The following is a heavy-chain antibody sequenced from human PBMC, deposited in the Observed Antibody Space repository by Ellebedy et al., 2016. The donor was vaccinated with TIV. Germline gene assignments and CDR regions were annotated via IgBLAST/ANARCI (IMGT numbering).Heavy chain of an antibody. D-gene: IGHD3-10*01. Sequence: ASVKVSCKASGYTFTGYYMHWVRQAPGQGLEWMGWISVYNGNTNYAQKLQGRVTMTTDTSTSTAYMELRSLRSDDTAVYYCATMVRGVDWYFDLWGRGTLVTVSS. CDR3: ATMVRGVDWYFDL. CDR2: ISVYNGNT. J-gene: IGHJ2*01. CDR1: GYTFTGYY. V-gene: IGHV1-18*04.